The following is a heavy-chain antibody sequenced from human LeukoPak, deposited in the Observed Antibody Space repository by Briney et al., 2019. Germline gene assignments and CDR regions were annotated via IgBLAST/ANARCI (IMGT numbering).Heavy chain of an antibody. CDR2: INPNSGGT. CDR3: ARDREYSSSWYEYYYYGMDV. D-gene: IGHD6-13*01. J-gene: IGHJ6*02. Sequence: ASVKVSCKASGYTFTGYYMHWVRQAPGQGLEWMGWINPNSGGTNYAQKFQGRVTMTRDTSISTAYMELRSLRSDDTAVYYCARDREYSSSWYEYYYYGMDVWGQGTTVTVSS. CDR1: GYTFTGYY. V-gene: IGHV1-2*02.